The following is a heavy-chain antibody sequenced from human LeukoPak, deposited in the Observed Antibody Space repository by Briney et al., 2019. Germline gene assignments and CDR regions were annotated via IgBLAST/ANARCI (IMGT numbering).Heavy chain of an antibody. V-gene: IGHV3-48*03. CDR1: GFTFSSYE. CDR3: ARDFQQWLVGFDY. CDR2: ISSSGNTI. J-gene: IGHJ4*02. Sequence: GGSLRLSCAASGFTFSSYEMNWVRQAPGKGLEWVSYISSSGNTIYYADSVKGRFTISRDNAKNSLYLQMNSLRAEDTAVYYCARDFQQWLVGFDYWGQGTLVTVSS. D-gene: IGHD6-19*01.